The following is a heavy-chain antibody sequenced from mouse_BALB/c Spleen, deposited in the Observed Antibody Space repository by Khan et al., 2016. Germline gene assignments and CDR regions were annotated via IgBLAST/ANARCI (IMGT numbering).Heavy chain of an antibody. CDR3: AKEEGNYVMDY. CDR1: GFLLTSYG. V-gene: IGHV2-5*01. D-gene: IGHD2-1*01. J-gene: IGHJ4*01. CDR2: VWRGGTT. Sequence: QVQLKQSGPGLVQPSQSLSITCTVSGFLLTSYGIHWVRQSPGKGLEWLGVVWRGGTTDYNAAFMSRLSITRDNSKRPVFFKMNSLTIDDTAIYFCAKEEGNYVMDYWDQGNSVTVSS.